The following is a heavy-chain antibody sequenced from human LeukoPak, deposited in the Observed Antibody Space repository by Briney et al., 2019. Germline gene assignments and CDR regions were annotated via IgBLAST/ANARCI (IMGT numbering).Heavy chain of an antibody. V-gene: IGHV1-3*01. CDR2: INAGNGNT. CDR3: AISAVAGPGAFDI. Sequence: WASVKVSCKASGGTFSSYAISWVRQAPGQGLEWMGWINAGNGNTKYSQKFQGRVTITRDTSASTAYMELSSLRSEDTAVYYCAISAVAGPGAFDIWGQGTMVTVSS. D-gene: IGHD6-19*01. J-gene: IGHJ3*02. CDR1: GGTFSSYA.